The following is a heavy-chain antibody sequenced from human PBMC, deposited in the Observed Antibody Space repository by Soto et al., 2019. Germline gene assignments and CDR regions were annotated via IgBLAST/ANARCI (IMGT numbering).Heavy chain of an antibody. CDR3: ARMWYYDSSGYYYFDY. CDR1: GFSLSTSGMC. CDR2: IDWDDDK. D-gene: IGHD3-22*01. J-gene: IGHJ4*02. V-gene: IGHV2-70*01. Sequence: GSGPTLVNPTQTLTLTCTFSGFSLSTSGMCVSWIRQPPGKALEWLALIDWDDDKYYSTSLKTRLTISKDTSKNQVVLTMTNMDPVDTATYYCARMWYYDSSGYYYFDYWGQGTLVTVSS.